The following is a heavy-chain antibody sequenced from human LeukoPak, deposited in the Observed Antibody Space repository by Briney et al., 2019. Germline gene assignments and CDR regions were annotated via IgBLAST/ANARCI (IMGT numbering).Heavy chain of an antibody. D-gene: IGHD2-2*01. Sequence: PGGSLRLSCAASGFTFSSYAMSWVRQAPGKGLEWVSPIIGSGGSTYYADSVKGRFTISRDNSKNTLYLQMNSLRAGDTAVYYCAKLIPLVDCSSTSCYGFDYWGQGTLVTVSS. CDR3: AKLIPLVDCSSTSCYGFDY. V-gene: IGHV3-23*01. CDR2: IIGSGGST. CDR1: GFTFSSYA. J-gene: IGHJ4*02.